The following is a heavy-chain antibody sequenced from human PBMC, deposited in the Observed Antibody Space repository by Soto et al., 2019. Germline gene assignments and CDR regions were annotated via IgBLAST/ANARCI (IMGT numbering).Heavy chain of an antibody. CDR3: ARDGSYDFWSGYWGGYYYYGMDV. D-gene: IGHD3-3*01. CDR2: ISSSSSYI. Sequence: VQLVQSGAEVKKPGSSVKVSCKASGGTFSSYSMNWVRQAPGKGLEWVSSISSSSSYIYYADSVKGRFTISRDNAKNSLYLQMNSLRAEDTAVYYCARDGSYDFWSGYWGGYYYYGMDVWGQGTTVTVSS. CDR1: GGTFSSYS. J-gene: IGHJ6*02. V-gene: IGHV3-21*01.